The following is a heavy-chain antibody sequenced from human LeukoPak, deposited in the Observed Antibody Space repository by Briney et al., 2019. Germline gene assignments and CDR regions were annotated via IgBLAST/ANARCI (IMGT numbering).Heavy chain of an antibody. D-gene: IGHD4-17*01. J-gene: IGHJ3*02. CDR1: GGSISSYY. CDR2: IYYSGST. Sequence: SETLSLTCTVSGGSISSYYWSWIRQPPGKGLEWIGYIYYSGSTSYNPSLKSRVTISVDTSKNQFSLKLSSVTAADTAVYYCARRMRTTVTTDDAFDIWGQGTMVTVSS. CDR3: ARRMRTTVTTDDAFDI. V-gene: IGHV4-59*08.